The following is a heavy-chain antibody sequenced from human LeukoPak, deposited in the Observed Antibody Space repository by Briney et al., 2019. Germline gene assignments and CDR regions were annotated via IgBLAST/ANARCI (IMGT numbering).Heavy chain of an antibody. CDR1: GFTFSSYA. CDR2: ISGSGGST. J-gene: IGHJ4*02. Sequence: GSLRLSCAASGFTFSSYAMSWVRQAPGKGLEWVSAISGSGGSTYYADSEKGRFTISRDNSKNTLYLQMNSLRAEDTAVYYCAKDVTGGIAAAGYYFDYWGQGTLVTVSS. CDR3: AKDVTGGIAAAGYYFDY. D-gene: IGHD6-13*01. V-gene: IGHV3-23*01.